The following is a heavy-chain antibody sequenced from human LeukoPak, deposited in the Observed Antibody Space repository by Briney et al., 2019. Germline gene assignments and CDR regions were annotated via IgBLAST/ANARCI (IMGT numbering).Heavy chain of an antibody. V-gene: IGHV3-33*08. J-gene: IGHJ4*02. Sequence: GGSLRLSCAASGFTFTGYGMHWVRQAPGKGLEWVAFIWYGGSNKYYADSVKGRFTISRDNSKNTAYLQMNSLKTEDTAVYYSTSSRYWGQGTLVTVSS. CDR3: TSSRY. CDR1: GFTFTGYG. CDR2: IWYGGSNK.